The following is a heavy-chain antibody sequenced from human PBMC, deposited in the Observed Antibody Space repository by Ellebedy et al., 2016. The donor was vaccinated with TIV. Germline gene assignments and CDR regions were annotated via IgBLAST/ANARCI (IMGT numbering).Heavy chain of an antibody. D-gene: IGHD2-2*01. Sequence: SVKVSCXASGGTFSSYAISWVRQAPGQGLEWMGGIIPIFGTANYAQKFQGRVTITADESTSTAYMELSSLRSEDTAVYYCARDLGVVVPAARGPPAHYYYYYYMDVWGKGTTVTVSS. CDR3: ARDLGVVVPAARGPPAHYYYYYYMDV. V-gene: IGHV1-69*13. J-gene: IGHJ6*03. CDR1: GGTFSSYA. CDR2: IIPIFGTA.